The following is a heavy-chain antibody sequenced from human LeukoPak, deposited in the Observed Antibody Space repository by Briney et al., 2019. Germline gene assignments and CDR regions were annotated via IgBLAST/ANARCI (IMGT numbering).Heavy chain of an antibody. V-gene: IGHV3-23*01. Sequence: GGSLRLSCAASGFTFSSYSMNWVRQAPGKGLEWVSAISGSGGSTYYADSVKGRFTISRDNSRNTLYLQMNSLRAEDTAVYYCAKDRGYSVEPNWFDPWGQGTLVTVSS. CDR3: AKDRGYSVEPNWFDP. CDR2: ISGSGGST. CDR1: GFTFSSYS. J-gene: IGHJ5*02. D-gene: IGHD3-10*01.